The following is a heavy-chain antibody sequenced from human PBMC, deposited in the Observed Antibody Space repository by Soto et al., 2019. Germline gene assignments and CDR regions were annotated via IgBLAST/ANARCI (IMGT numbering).Heavy chain of an antibody. CDR3: AREQASGWYYLDY. CDR1: GGSISSSNW. D-gene: IGHD6-19*01. J-gene: IGHJ4*02. CDR2: IYHSGST. V-gene: IGHV4-4*02. Sequence: SETLSLTCAVSGGSISSSNWWSWVRQPPGKGLEWIGEIYHSGSTNYNPSLKSRVTISVDKSKNQFSLKLSSVTAADTAVYYCAREQASGWYYLDYWGQGTLVTVSS.